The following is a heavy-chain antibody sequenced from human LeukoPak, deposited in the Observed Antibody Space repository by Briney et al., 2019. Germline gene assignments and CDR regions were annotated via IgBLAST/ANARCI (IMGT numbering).Heavy chain of an antibody. D-gene: IGHD2-2*01. CDR2: ISYDGSSK. Sequence: GGSLRLSCAASGFTFSSYAIHWVHQAPGKGLEWVAGISYDGSSKYYADSVKGRFTISRDNSKNTLYLQMNSLRPEDTAVYYCARGDCSSTSCPGDAFDIWGQGTMVTVSS. J-gene: IGHJ3*02. V-gene: IGHV3-30-3*01. CDR1: GFTFSSYA. CDR3: ARGDCSSTSCPGDAFDI.